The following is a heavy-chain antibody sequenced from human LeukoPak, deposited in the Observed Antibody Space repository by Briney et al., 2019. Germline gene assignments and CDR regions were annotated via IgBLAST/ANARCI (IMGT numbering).Heavy chain of an antibody. CDR1: GITLAYYG. CDR3: AKDRRVRGRSSPDH. Sequence: GGSLRLSCAGSGITLAYYGMHWVRQAPGKGLEWVTLISHDGNNKYYADSVKGRFTISRDNSKNMLCLQMNSLRAEDTAVYYCAKDRRVRGRSSPDHWGQGTLVTVSS. D-gene: IGHD2-2*01. CDR2: ISHDGNNK. V-gene: IGHV3-30*18. J-gene: IGHJ4*02.